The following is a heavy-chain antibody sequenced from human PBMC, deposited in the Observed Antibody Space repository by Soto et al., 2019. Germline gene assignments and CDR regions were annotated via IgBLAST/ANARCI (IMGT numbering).Heavy chain of an antibody. CDR3: AIDYIWGSYRYTPPDY. CDR2: INAGNGNT. V-gene: IGHV1-3*01. CDR1: GYTFTSYA. J-gene: IGHJ4*02. D-gene: IGHD3-16*02. Sequence: QVPLVQSGAEVKKPGASVKVSCKASGYTFTSYAMHWVRQAPGQRLEWMGWINAGNGNTKYSQKFQGRVTITRDTSASTAYMELSSLRSEDTAVYYCAIDYIWGSYRYTPPDYWGQGTLVTVSS.